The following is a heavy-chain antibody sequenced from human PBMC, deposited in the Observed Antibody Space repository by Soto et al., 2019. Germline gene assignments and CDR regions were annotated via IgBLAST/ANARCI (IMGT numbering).Heavy chain of an antibody. Sequence: GGSLRLSCAASGFTFSSYAMSWVRQAPGKGLEWVSAISGSGGSTYYADSVKGRFTISRDNSKNTLYLQMNSLRAEDTAVYYCAKGGDSSGYYYYFDYWGQGTLVTVSS. CDR2: ISGSGGST. D-gene: IGHD3-22*01. J-gene: IGHJ4*02. CDR3: AKGGDSSGYYYYFDY. V-gene: IGHV3-23*01. CDR1: GFTFSSYA.